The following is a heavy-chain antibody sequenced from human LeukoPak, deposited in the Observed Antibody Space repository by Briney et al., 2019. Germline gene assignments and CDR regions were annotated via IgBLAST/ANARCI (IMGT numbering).Heavy chain of an antibody. CDR2: ITPNSGGT. Sequence: ASVKVSCRASGYTFTDYYIHWVRQAPGQGLEWMGRITPNSGGTNYAQKFQGRVTMTRDTSLGTAYVELSRLTSDDTAVYYRARGRYHDAFDIWGQGTMVTVSS. D-gene: IGHD1-14*01. J-gene: IGHJ3*02. CDR3: ARGRYHDAFDI. V-gene: IGHV1-2*06. CDR1: GYTFTDYY.